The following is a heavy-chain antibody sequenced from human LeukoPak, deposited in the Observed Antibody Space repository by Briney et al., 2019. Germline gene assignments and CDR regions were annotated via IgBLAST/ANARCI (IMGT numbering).Heavy chain of an antibody. D-gene: IGHD1-26*01. J-gene: IGHJ6*03. CDR3: ASDSGSYPYYYYMDV. CDR1: GFAFSGYT. CDR2: ISSSSSYI. V-gene: IGHV3-21*01. Sequence: GGSLRLSCAASGFAFSGYTMNWVRQAPGKGLEWVSSISSSSSYIYYADSVKGRFTISRDNAKNSLYLQMNSLRAEDTAVYYCASDSGSYPYYYYMDVWGKGTTVTVSS.